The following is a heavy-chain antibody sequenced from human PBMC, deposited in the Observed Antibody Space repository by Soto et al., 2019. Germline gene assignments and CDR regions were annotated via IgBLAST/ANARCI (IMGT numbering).Heavy chain of an antibody. J-gene: IGHJ6*02. Sequence: SETLSLTCTVSGGSISSGGYYWSWIRQHPGKGLEWIGYIYYSGSTYYNPSLKSRVTISVDTSKNQFSLKLSSVTAADTAVYYCARGSQGYSYGSPPGPEYGMDVWGQGTTVTVSS. CDR2: IYYSGST. CDR3: ARGSQGYSYGSPPGPEYGMDV. D-gene: IGHD5-18*01. V-gene: IGHV4-31*03. CDR1: GGSISSGGYY.